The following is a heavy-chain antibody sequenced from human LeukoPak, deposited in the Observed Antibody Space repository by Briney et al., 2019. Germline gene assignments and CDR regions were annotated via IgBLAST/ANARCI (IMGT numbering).Heavy chain of an antibody. Sequence: GGSLRLSCAASGFTFSSYAMHWVRQAPGKGLEWVAVISYDGSNKYYADSVKGRFTISRDNSKNTLYLQMNSLRAEDTAVYYCARDPFRGIVVVPAASAFDIWGQGTMVTVSS. CDR2: ISYDGSNK. CDR1: GFTFSSYA. J-gene: IGHJ3*02. CDR3: ARDPFRGIVVVPAASAFDI. V-gene: IGHV3-30-3*01. D-gene: IGHD2-2*01.